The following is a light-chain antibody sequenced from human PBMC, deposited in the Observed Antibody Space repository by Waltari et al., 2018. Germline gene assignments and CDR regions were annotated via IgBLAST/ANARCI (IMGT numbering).Light chain of an antibody. V-gene: IGLV2-14*01. Sequence: QYALPQPASVSGSPGQSITIPCTGTSSDVGGSNYVSWYQQHPGKAPKLMIYDVSKRPSGVSNRFSGSKSGNTASLTISGLQAEDEADYYCSSYTSSSTFPYVFGTGTKVTVL. CDR1: SSDVGGSNY. J-gene: IGLJ1*01. CDR3: SSYTSSSTFPYV. CDR2: DVS.